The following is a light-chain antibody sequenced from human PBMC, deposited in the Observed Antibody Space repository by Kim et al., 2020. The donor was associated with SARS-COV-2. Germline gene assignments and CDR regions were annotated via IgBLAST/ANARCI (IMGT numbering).Light chain of an antibody. Sequence: ASGGDRVTVTWRASEDITDWLAWYQQKPGKGPELLIYDASSLQSGVPSRFTGSGSGTDFTLTISSLQPEDFATYFCQQGKSFPITFGQGTRLEIK. CDR3: QQGKSFPIT. CDR1: EDITDW. J-gene: IGKJ5*01. V-gene: IGKV1-12*01. CDR2: DAS.